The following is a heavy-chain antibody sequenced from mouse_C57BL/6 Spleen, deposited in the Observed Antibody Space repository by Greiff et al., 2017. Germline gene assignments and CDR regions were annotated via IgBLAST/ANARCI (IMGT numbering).Heavy chain of an antibody. J-gene: IGHJ1*03. CDR3: ARDYEGWYFDV. V-gene: IGHV1-64*01. CDR1: GYTFTSYW. CDR2: IHPNSGST. Sequence: VQLQQPGAELVKPGASVKLSCKASGYTFTSYWMHWVKQRPGQGLEWIGMIHPNSGSTNYNEKFKSKATLTVDKSSSTAYMQLSSLTSEDSAVYYCARDYEGWYFDVWGTGTTVTVSS. D-gene: IGHD2-4*01.